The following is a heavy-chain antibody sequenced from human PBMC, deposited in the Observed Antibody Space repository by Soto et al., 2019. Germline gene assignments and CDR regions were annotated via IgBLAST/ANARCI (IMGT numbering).Heavy chain of an antibody. CDR2: ISSSSSYT. V-gene: IGHV3-11*06. J-gene: IGHJ6*02. CDR1: GFTFSDYY. Sequence: GGSLRLSCAASGFTFSDYYMSWIRQAPGKGLEWVSYISSSSSYTNYADSVKGRFTISRDNAKNSLYLQMNSLRAEDTAVYYCARSIAALVTNGMDVWGQGTTVTV. CDR3: ARSIAALVTNGMDV. D-gene: IGHD6-25*01.